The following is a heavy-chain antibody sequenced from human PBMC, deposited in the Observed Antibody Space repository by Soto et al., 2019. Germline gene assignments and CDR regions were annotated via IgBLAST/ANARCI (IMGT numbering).Heavy chain of an antibody. V-gene: IGHV1-18*04. CDR2: ISAYNGNT. CDR1: GYTFTSYG. CDR3: ARVRGIVGATTGNWFDP. J-gene: IGHJ5*02. D-gene: IGHD1-26*01. Sequence: ASVKVSCKASGYTFTSYGISWVRRAPGQGLEWMGWISAYNGNTNYAQKLQGRVTMTTDTSTSTAYMELRSLRSDDTAVYYCARVRGIVGATTGNWFDPWGQGTQVTVSS.